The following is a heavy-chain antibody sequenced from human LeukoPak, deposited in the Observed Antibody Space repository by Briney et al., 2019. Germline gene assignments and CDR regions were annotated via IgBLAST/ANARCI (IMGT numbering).Heavy chain of an antibody. CDR1: GFTFSNYA. CDR3: AKEPRSSSWYYWFDP. CDR2: TSTSGSST. Sequence: PGGSLRLSCAASGFTFSNYAMSWVRQAPGKGLEWVSATSTSGSSTYYADSVKGRFTISRDNSKNTLYLQMSSLRAEDTAVYYCAKEPRSSSWYYWFDPWGQGTLVTVSS. J-gene: IGHJ5*02. V-gene: IGHV3-23*01. D-gene: IGHD6-13*01.